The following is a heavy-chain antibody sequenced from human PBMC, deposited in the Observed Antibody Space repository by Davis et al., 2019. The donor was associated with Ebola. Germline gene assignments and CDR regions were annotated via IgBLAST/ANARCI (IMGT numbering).Heavy chain of an antibody. D-gene: IGHD3-10*01. Sequence: GESLKISCAGYGLSFSTYNMHWVRQAPGKGLEWVAVISYDGSNKYYTDSVKGRFTISRDDSKNTLYLQMNSLRPEDTAVYYCARDRPSYYYGWGSYRGGMDYWGQGTLVTVSS. CDR3: ARDRPSYYYGWGSYRGGMDY. J-gene: IGHJ4*02. V-gene: IGHV3-30*04. CDR2: ISYDGSNK. CDR1: GLSFSTYN.